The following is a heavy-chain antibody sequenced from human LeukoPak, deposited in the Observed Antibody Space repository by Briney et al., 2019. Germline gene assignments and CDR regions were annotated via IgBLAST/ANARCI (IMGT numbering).Heavy chain of an antibody. Sequence: ASVKVSCKASGYTFTGYYMHWVRQAPGQGLEWMGWINPNSGGTNYAQKFQGRVTMTSDTSISTAYMELSRLRSDDTAVYYCAREANDILTGYIGYWGQGTLVTVSS. CDR1: GYTFTGYY. CDR3: AREANDILTGYIGY. V-gene: IGHV1-2*02. J-gene: IGHJ4*02. D-gene: IGHD3-9*01. CDR2: INPNSGGT.